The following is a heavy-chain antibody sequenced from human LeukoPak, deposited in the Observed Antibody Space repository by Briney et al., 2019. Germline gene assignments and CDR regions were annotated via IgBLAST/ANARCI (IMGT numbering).Heavy chain of an antibody. CDR3: ASGPRWTDFDY. V-gene: IGHV3-7*01. D-gene: IGHD4-23*01. Sequence: PGGSLRLSCAASGFTFRNYWMSWVRQAPGKGLEWVANIKQDGSEKYYVDPVKGRFTISRDNAKNSLYLQMNSLRAEDTAVYYCASGPRWTDFDYWGQGTLVTVSS. J-gene: IGHJ4*02. CDR1: GFTFRNYW. CDR2: IKQDGSEK.